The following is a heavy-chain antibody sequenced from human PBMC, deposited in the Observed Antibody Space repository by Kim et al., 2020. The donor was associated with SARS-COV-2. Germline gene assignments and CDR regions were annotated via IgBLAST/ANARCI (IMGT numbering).Heavy chain of an antibody. CDR1: GFTFSSYA. CDR3: ARDLVTMVRDNWFDP. Sequence: GGSLRLSCAASGFTFSSYAMHWVRQAPGKGLEWVAVISYDGSNKYYADSVKGRFTISRDNSKNTLYLQMNSLRAEDTAVYYCARDLVTMVRDNWFDPWG. J-gene: IGHJ5*02. V-gene: IGHV3-30-3*01. D-gene: IGHD3-10*01. CDR2: ISYDGSNK.